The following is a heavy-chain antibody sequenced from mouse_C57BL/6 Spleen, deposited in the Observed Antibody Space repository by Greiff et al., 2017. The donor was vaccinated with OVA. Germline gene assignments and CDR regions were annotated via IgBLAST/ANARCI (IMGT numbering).Heavy chain of an antibody. J-gene: IGHJ1*03. CDR2: INYDGSST. V-gene: IGHV5-16*01. D-gene: IGHD1-1*01. CDR1: GFTFSDYY. CDR3: ARSYYYGSSYGYFDV. Sequence: EVNVVESEGGLVQPGSSMKLSCTASGFTFSDYYMAWVRQVPEKGLEWVANINYDGSSTYYLDSLKSRFIISRDNAKNILYLQMSSLKSEDTATYYCARSYYYGSSYGYFDVWGTGTTVTVSS.